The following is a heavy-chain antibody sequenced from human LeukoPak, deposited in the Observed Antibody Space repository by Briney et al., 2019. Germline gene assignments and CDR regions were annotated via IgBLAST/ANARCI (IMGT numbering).Heavy chain of an antibody. CDR3: ARDFSYYGSGSYPKSVDY. V-gene: IGHV3-21*06. CDR1: GFTFRTYN. Sequence: PGGSLRLSCAASGFTFRTYNMNWVRQAPGKGLEWVSSITTSSTYIYYADSVKGRFTISRDNAKNSLYLQMNSLRAEDTAIYYCARDFSYYGSGSYPKSVDYWGQGTLVTVSS. CDR2: ITTSSTYI. J-gene: IGHJ4*02. D-gene: IGHD3-10*01.